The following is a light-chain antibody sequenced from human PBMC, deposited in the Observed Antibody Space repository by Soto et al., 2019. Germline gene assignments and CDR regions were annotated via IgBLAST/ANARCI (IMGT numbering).Light chain of an antibody. CDR2: AAS. Sequence: TQSPAPLSLSPGERATLSCGASQSVSSSYLAWYQQKPGKAPKLLIYAASSLQSGVPSRFSGSGSGTDFTLTISSLQPDDFATYYCQQYDSYWTFGQGTKVDIK. CDR1: QSVSSS. J-gene: IGKJ1*01. V-gene: IGKV1-5*01. CDR3: QQYDSYWT.